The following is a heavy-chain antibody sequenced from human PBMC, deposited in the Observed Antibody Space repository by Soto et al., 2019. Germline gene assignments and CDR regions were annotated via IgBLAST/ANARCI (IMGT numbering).Heavy chain of an antibody. CDR1: GSSISSYY. CDR2: IYYSGST. CDR3: ARGFSYYDFWSGYYTPYFDY. Sequence: SETLSLTCTVSGSSISSYYWSWIRQPPGKGLEWIGYIYYSGSTNYNPSLKSRVTISVDTSKNQFSLKLSSVTAADTAVYYCARGFSYYDFWSGYYTPYFDYWGQGTLVTVSS. J-gene: IGHJ4*02. D-gene: IGHD3-3*01. V-gene: IGHV4-59*01.